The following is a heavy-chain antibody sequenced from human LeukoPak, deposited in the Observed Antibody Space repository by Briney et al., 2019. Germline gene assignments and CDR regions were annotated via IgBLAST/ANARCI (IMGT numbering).Heavy chain of an antibody. J-gene: IGHJ4*02. CDR1: GFSFSDNY. CDR3: AGGGTYCGGDCYSSGY. Sequence: GGSLRLSCAASGFSFSDNYMSWIRQAPGKGLEWVSYISNSGSYTNYPDSVKGRFTISRDNAKNSLYLQMNSLRDEDTAVYYCAGGGTYCGGDCYSSGYWGQGTLVTVSS. V-gene: IGHV3-11*06. D-gene: IGHD2-21*02. CDR2: ISNSGSYT.